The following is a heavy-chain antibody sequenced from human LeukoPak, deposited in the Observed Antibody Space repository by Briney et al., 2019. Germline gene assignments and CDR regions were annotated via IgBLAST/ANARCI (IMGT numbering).Heavy chain of an antibody. CDR3: ARGETSTGTILGDY. V-gene: IGHV1-18*01. Sequence: ASVKVSCKASGGTFSSYAISWVRQAPGQGLEWMGWISAYNGNTNYAQKLQGRVTMTTDTSTSTAYMELRSLRSDDTAVYYCARGETSTGTILGDYWGRGTLVTVSS. D-gene: IGHD1-1*01. J-gene: IGHJ4*02. CDR2: ISAYNGNT. CDR1: GGTFSSYA.